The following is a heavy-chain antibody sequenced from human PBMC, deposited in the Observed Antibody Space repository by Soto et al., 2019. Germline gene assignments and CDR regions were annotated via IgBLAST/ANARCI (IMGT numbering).Heavy chain of an antibody. CDR2: ISYDGSNK. CDR3: AKDYGDDSSYYYYGMDV. J-gene: IGHJ6*02. D-gene: IGHD4-17*01. Sequence: QVQLVESGGGVVQPGRSLRLSCAASGFTFSSYGMHWVRQAPGKGLEWVAVISYDGSNKYYADSVKGRFTISRDNSKKTLYLQMNSLRAEDTAVYYCAKDYGDDSSYYYYGMDVWGQGTTVTVSS. CDR1: GFTFSSYG. V-gene: IGHV3-30*18.